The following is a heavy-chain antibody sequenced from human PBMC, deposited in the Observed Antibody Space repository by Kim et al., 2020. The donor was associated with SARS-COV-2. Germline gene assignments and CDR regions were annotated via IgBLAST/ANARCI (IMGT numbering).Heavy chain of an antibody. J-gene: IGHJ4*01. CDR1: GYTFSSYA. Sequence: GGSLRLSCAASGYTFSSYAMTWVRQAPGKGLEWVAAVSAAGLRTYYADSLKGRFTISRDNSKNTVNLQMNSLRPEDSAVYYCAKGQSGTRQERYSDYW. CDR2: VSAAGLRT. CDR3: AKGQSGTRQERYSDY. D-gene: IGHD1-26*01. V-gene: IGHV3-23*01.